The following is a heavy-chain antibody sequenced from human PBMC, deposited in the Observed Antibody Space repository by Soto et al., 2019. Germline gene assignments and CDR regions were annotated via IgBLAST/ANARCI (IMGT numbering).Heavy chain of an antibody. CDR1: GGTXSSYA. Sequence: SXKVSFKVSGGTXSSYASRWVRQAPGQGLEWMGGIIPIFGTANYAQKFQVRVTITAYESTSTAYIELISLRAEYTAVYCCARAGYSSGCDYWGQGTLFTVSS. V-gene: IGHV1-69*13. D-gene: IGHD6-19*01. CDR3: ARAGYSSGCDY. J-gene: IGHJ4*02. CDR2: IIPIFGTA.